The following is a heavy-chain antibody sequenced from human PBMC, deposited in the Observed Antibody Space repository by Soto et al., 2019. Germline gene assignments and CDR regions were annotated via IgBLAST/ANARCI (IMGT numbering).Heavy chain of an antibody. J-gene: IGHJ6*02. Sequence: SETLSLTCTVSGGSISTSYWSWIRQPPGKGLEWIGYIYFSGTTNYNPSLKSRVTISVDTSKSQFSLKLNSVTAADTAVYYCARVGILTGYYKGLDVWGQGTTVTVYS. CDR2: IYFSGTT. CDR1: GGSISTSY. CDR3: ARVGILTGYYKGLDV. D-gene: IGHD3-9*01. V-gene: IGHV4-59*01.